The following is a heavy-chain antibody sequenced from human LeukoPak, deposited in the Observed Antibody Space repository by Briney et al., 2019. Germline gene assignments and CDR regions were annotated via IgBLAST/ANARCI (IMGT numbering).Heavy chain of an antibody. Sequence: QTGGSLRLSCTASGFSFSTYAMNWVRQAPGKGLEWVSTISGGGGSTFYADSVKGRFTVSRDNAKNTLYLQMNSLRADDTAVYYCARDRTTVTVFDYWGQGTLVTVSS. V-gene: IGHV3-23*01. J-gene: IGHJ4*02. CDR2: ISGGGGST. CDR3: ARDRTTVTVFDY. CDR1: GFSFSTYA. D-gene: IGHD4-17*01.